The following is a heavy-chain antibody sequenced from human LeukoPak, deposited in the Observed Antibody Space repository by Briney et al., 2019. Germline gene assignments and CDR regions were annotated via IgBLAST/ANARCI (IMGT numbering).Heavy chain of an antibody. Sequence: PGGSLRLSCAASGFTFSSYGMHWVRQAPGKGLEWVAVIWYDGSNKYYADSVKGRFTISRGNSKNTLYLQMNSLRAEDTAVYYCAKADYDSSGYDYWGQGTLVTVSS. CDR2: IWYDGSNK. CDR3: AKADYDSSGYDY. D-gene: IGHD3-22*01. CDR1: GFTFSSYG. J-gene: IGHJ4*02. V-gene: IGHV3-30*02.